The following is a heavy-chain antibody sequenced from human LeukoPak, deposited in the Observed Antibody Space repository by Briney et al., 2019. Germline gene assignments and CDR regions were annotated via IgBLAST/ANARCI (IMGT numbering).Heavy chain of an antibody. J-gene: IGHJ4*02. CDR2: FDPEDGEA. V-gene: IGHV1-24*01. D-gene: IGHD6-19*01. CDR3: AAHFGSGWYNY. CDR1: GHTLSEIS. Sequence: GASVKVSRKVSGHTLSEISIIWVRQAPGKGLEWMGGFDPEDGEAVYAQKFQGRFTMTEDTSTDTAYMDLRSLTSEDTAVYFCAAHFGSGWYNYWGQGTLVTVSS.